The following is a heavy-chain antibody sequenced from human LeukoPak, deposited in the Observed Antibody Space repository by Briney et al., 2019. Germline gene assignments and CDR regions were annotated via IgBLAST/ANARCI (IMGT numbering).Heavy chain of an antibody. CDR1: GFTFSSYA. Sequence: GGSLRLSCAASGFTFSSYAMSWARQAPGKGLEWVSAISGSAGSTYYADSVKGRFTIPRDNSKNTLSLQMNSLRVEDTAVYYCAKGKSGYSGHTIFSYWGQGTLVTVSS. CDR2: ISGSAGST. J-gene: IGHJ4*02. D-gene: IGHD5-12*01. CDR3: AKGKSGYSGHTIFSY. V-gene: IGHV3-23*01.